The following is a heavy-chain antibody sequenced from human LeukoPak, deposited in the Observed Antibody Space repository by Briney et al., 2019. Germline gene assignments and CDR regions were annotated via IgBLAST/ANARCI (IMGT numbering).Heavy chain of an antibody. CDR3: ARVIGAPHAFDI. CDR1: GYTFTSYA. J-gene: IGHJ3*02. Sequence: SVKVSCKASGYTFTSYAMNWVRQAPGQGLEWMGRIIPILGIANYAQKFQGRVTMTRDTPTSTVYMELSSLRSEDTAVYYCARVIGAPHAFDIWGQGTMVTVSS. V-gene: IGHV1-69*04. CDR2: IIPILGIA.